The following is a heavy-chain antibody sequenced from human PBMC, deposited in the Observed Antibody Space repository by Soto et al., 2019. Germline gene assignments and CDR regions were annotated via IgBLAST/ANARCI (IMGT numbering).Heavy chain of an antibody. CDR1: GFTFSSYS. V-gene: IGHV3-21*01. J-gene: IGHJ6*02. CDR3: ARVELIYYGMDV. Sequence: PGGSLRLSCAASGFTFSSYSMNWVRQAPGKGLEWVSSISSSSSYIYYADSVKGRFTISRDNAKNSLYLQMNSLRAEDTTVYYCARVELIYYGMDVWGQGTTVTVSS. CDR2: ISSSSSYI.